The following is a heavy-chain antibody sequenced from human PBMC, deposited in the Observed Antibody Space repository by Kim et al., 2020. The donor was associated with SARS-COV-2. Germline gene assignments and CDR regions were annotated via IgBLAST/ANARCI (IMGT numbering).Heavy chain of an antibody. D-gene: IGHD3-10*01. V-gene: IGHV1-69*13. CDR1: GGTFSSYA. J-gene: IGHJ5*02. Sequence: SVKVSCKASGGTFSSYAISWVRQAPGQGLEWMGGIIPIFGTANYAQKFQGRVTITADESTSTPYMELSSLRSEDTAVYYCARDPDDYGSGSFPYNWFDPWGQGTLVTVSS. CDR2: IIPIFGTA. CDR3: ARDPDDYGSGSFPYNWFDP.